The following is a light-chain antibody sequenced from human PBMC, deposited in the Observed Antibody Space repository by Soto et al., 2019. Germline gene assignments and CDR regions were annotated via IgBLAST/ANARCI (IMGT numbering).Light chain of an antibody. CDR3: LQDFNYPLT. CDR1: QGIRND. V-gene: IGKV1-6*01. Sequence: ALQMTQSPSSLSASVGDRITITCRASQGIRNDLGWYQQKSGKAPRLLIYDTTKLQSGVPSRFSGSGSGTNFTLTISSLQPEDFATYYCLQDFNYPLTFGGGTKVDIK. J-gene: IGKJ4*01. CDR2: DTT.